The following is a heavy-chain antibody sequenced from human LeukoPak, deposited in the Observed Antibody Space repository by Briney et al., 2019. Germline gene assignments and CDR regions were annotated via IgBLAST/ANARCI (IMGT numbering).Heavy chain of an antibody. Sequence: SETLSLTCTVSAGSISNYYWSWIRQPPGKGLDWIGYIYYSGSTNYNPSLKSRLTISVNRSKNQFSLKLSSVTAADTAVYYCARNAEYFQYWGQGTLVTVSS. CDR2: IYYSGST. CDR3: ARNAEYFQY. CDR1: AGSISNYY. V-gene: IGHV4-59*01. J-gene: IGHJ1*01.